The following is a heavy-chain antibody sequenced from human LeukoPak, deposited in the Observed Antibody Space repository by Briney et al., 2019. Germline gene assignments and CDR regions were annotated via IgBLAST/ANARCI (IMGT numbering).Heavy chain of an antibody. D-gene: IGHD3-22*01. CDR2: INPNSGGT. J-gene: IGHJ3*02. CDR1: GYTFTGYY. V-gene: IGHV1-2*02. CDR3: ARGGLYYYDSSGYYRERRAFDI. Sequence: GASVKVSCKASGYTFTGYYMHWVRQAPGQGLEWMGWINPNSGGTNYAQKFQGRVTMTRDTSISTAYMELSRLRSDDTAVYYCARGGLYYYDSSGYYRERRAFDIWGQGTMVTVSS.